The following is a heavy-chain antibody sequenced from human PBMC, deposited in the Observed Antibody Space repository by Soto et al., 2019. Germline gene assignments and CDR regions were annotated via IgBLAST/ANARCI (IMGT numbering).Heavy chain of an antibody. V-gene: IGHV1-69*01. CDR3: ARVPPGMVGSHYYYGMDV. J-gene: IGHJ6*02. D-gene: IGHD2-15*01. CDR2: TVPMYGVS. Sequence: QVQLVQSGAEVKKPGSSVKISCKASGGTFSNYAINWVRQAPGQGLEWMGGTVPMYGVSNYAQRFVGRATITADASTSTAYMELSSLRSDDTAVIYCARVPPGMVGSHYYYGMDVWGQGTTVTVS. CDR1: GGTFSNYA.